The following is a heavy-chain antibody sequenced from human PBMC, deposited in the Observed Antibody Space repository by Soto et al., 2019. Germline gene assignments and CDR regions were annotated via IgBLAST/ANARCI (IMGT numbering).Heavy chain of an antibody. J-gene: IGHJ3*02. CDR3: ARDGPQAYCGGDCYFDAFDI. V-gene: IGHV3-33*01. Sequence: GGSLRLSCAASGFTFSSYGMHWVRQAPGKGLEWVAVIWYDGSNKYYADSVKGRFTISRDNSKNTLYLQMNSLRAEDTAVYYCARDGPQAYCGGDCYFDAFDIWGQGTMVTVSS. CDR2: IWYDGSNK. D-gene: IGHD2-21*02. CDR1: GFTFSSYG.